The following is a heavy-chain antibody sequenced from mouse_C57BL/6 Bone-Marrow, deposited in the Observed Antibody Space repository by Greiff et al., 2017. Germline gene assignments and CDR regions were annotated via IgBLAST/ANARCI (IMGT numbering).Heavy chain of an antibody. D-gene: IGHD1-1*01. J-gene: IGHJ1*03. CDR3: ASYYYGSSSFDV. V-gene: IGHV1-55*01. CDR1: GYTFTSYW. Sequence: QVQLQQPGAELVKPGASVKMSCKASGYTFTSYWLTWVKQRPGQGLEWIGDIYPGSGSTNYNEKFKSKATLTVDTSSSTAYMQLSSLTSEDSAVYYCASYYYGSSSFDVWGTGTTVTVSS. CDR2: IYPGSGST.